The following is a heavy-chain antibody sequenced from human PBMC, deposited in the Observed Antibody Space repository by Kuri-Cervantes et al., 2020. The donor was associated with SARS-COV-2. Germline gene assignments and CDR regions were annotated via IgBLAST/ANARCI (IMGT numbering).Heavy chain of an antibody. Sequence: ESLKISCTVSGGSISSYYWGWIRQPAGKGLEWIGRIYTSGSTNYNPSLKSRVTISVDTSKNQFSLKLSSVTAAETAVYYCARALTPAYFDYWGQGTLVTVSS. CDR2: IYTSGST. J-gene: IGHJ4*02. CDR3: ARALTPAYFDY. V-gene: IGHV4-4*07. D-gene: IGHD4-23*01. CDR1: GGSISSYY.